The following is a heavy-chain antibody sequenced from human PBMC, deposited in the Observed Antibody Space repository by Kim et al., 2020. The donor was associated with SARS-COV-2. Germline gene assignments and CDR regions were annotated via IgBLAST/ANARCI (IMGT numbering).Heavy chain of an antibody. CDR2: ISGSGGST. CDR3: AKARMDSSSWYSGGS. V-gene: IGHV3-23*01. Sequence: GGSLRLSCAASGFTFSSYAMSWVRQAPGKGLEWVSAISGSGGSTYYADSVKGRFTISRDNSKNTLYLQMNSLRAEDTAVYYCAKARMDSSSWYSGGSWGQGTLVTVSS. J-gene: IGHJ5*02. CDR1: GFTFSSYA. D-gene: IGHD6-13*01.